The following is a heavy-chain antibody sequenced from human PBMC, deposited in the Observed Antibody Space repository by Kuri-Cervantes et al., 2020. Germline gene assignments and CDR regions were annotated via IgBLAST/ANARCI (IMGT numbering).Heavy chain of an antibody. J-gene: IGHJ3*02. CDR2: IYYSGST. Sequence: SETLSLTCTVSGGSISSGDYYWSWIRQHPGKGLEWIGYIYYSGSTYYNPSLKSRVTISVDTSKNQFPLKLSSVTAADTAVYYCARDPIEMATIGYAFDIWGQGTMVTVSS. CDR1: GGSISSGDYY. CDR3: ARDPIEMATIGYAFDI. V-gene: IGHV4-31*03. D-gene: IGHD5-24*01.